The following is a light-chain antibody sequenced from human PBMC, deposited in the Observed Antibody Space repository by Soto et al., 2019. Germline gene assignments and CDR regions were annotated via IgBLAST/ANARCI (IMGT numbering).Light chain of an antibody. CDR3: LQDYDYPWT. V-gene: IGKV1-6*02. CDR2: GAS. CDR1: QGIRND. Sequence: AIQMTQSPSSLSACVGDRVTITCRASQGIRNDLGWYQQTPGKAPKLLIYGASTLQSGVPSRFSGSGSGTDFTLTISSLQPEDFATYYCLQDYDYPWTFGQGTKVDI. J-gene: IGKJ1*01.